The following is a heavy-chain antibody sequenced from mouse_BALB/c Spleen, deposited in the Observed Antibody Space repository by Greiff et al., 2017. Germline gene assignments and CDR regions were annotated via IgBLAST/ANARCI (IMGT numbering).Heavy chain of an antibody. Sequence: VQLQQTGPELVKPGASVKISCKASGYSFTDYIMLWVKQSHGKSLEWIGNINPYYGSTSYNLKFKGKATLTVDKSSSTAYMQLNSLTSEDSAVYYCARCTMITASAMDYWGQGTSVTVSS. CDR2: INPYYGST. CDR1: GYSFTDYI. V-gene: IGHV1-39*01. D-gene: IGHD2-4*01. CDR3: ARCTMITASAMDY. J-gene: IGHJ4*01.